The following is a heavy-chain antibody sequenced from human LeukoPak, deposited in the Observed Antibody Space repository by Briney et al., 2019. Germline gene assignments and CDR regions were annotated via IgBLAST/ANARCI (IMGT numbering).Heavy chain of an antibody. D-gene: IGHD5-12*01. J-gene: IGHJ3*01. CDR2: VSESGST. CDR3: ARDDYGVFDAFDV. CDR1: GGSITSHF. Sequence: SETLSLTCTVSGGSITSHFWTWVRQAPGKGLEWVGYVSESGSTNYNPSLQSRITISVHTSKNQFFLKLTSMPAADTAVYFCARDDYGVFDAFDVWGQGTVATVSS. V-gene: IGHV4-59*08.